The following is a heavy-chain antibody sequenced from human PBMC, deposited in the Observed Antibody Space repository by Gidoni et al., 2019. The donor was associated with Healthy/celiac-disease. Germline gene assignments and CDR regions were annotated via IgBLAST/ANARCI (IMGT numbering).Heavy chain of an antibody. CDR2: ISSSSSTI. CDR1: GFTFSSYS. V-gene: IGHV3-48*02. Sequence: EVQLVESGGGLVQPGGSLRLSCAASGFTFSSYSMNWVRQAPGKGLEWVSYISSSSSTIYYADSVKGRFTISRDNAKNSLYLQMNSLRDEDTAVYYCARDPLWFGDHGTFRRFDIWGQGTMVTVSS. J-gene: IGHJ3*02. D-gene: IGHD3-10*01. CDR3: ARDPLWFGDHGTFRRFDI.